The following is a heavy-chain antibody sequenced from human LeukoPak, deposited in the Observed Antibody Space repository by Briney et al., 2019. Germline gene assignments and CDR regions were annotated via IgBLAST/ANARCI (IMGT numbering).Heavy chain of an antibody. Sequence: PGGSLRLSCAASGFTLSSYWMSWVRQAPGKGLEWVANIKQDGSEKYYVDSVKGRFTISRDNAKNSLYLQMNSLRAEDTAVYYCATGPGYSSSWWGQGTLVTVSS. CDR3: ATGPGYSSSW. V-gene: IGHV3-7*01. J-gene: IGHJ4*02. CDR2: IKQDGSEK. CDR1: GFTLSSYW. D-gene: IGHD6-13*01.